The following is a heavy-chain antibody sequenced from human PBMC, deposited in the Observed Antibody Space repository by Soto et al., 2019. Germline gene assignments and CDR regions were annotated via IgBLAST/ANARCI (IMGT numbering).Heavy chain of an antibody. D-gene: IGHD6-19*01. J-gene: IGHJ6*02. Sequence: GGSLRLSCAASGVTFSDSSMNWVRQAPGKGLEWVSYISGSSKTIYYADSVKGRFTISRDDAKNSVYLQMNSLRAEDTAVYYCARDAIAVAGRYYYYGMDFWGQGTTVTVSS. V-gene: IGHV3-48*01. CDR2: ISGSSKTI. CDR1: GVTFSDSS. CDR3: ARDAIAVAGRYYYYGMDF.